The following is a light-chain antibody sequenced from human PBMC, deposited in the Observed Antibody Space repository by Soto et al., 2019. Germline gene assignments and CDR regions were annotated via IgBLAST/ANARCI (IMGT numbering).Light chain of an antibody. CDR3: HQYHSTPRT. V-gene: IGKV4-1*01. J-gene: IGKJ1*01. CDR2: GAS. CDR1: QSILYTSNNNNY. Sequence: DIVMTQSPDSLAVSLGERATINCKSSQSILYTSNNNNYLAWYQQRPGQPPRLLIYGASSRASGVPDRFSGSGSGTDFTLTIRSLQAEDVAVYYCHQYHSTPRTFGQGTKVEIK.